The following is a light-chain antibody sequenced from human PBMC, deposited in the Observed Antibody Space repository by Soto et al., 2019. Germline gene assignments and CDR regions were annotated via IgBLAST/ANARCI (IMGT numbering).Light chain of an antibody. Sequence: QSALTQPRSVSGSPGQSVTISCTGTSSDVGGYNYVSWYQQHPGKAPKLMIYDVSKRPSGVPDRFSGSKSGNTASLTISGLQAEDEADYYCCSYAGSCRNYVFGTGTKVTVL. CDR3: CSYAGSCRNYV. CDR1: SSDVGGYNY. V-gene: IGLV2-11*01. CDR2: DVS. J-gene: IGLJ1*01.